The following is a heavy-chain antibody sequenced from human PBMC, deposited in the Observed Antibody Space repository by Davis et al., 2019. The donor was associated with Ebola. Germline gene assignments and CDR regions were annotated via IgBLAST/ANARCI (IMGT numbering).Heavy chain of an antibody. CDR1: GGSFSGYY. D-gene: IGHD6-13*01. V-gene: IGHV4-34*01. CDR3: ARGPGIAHPGWFDP. CDR2: INHSGST. Sequence: SETLSLTCAVYGGSFSGYYWSWIRQPPGKGLEWIGEINHSGSTNYNPSLKSRVTISVDTSKNQFSLKLSSVTAADTAVYYCARGPGIAHPGWFDPWGQGTLVTVSS. J-gene: IGHJ5*02.